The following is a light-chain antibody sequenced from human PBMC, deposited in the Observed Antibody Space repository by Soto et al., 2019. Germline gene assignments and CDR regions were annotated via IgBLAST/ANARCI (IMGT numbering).Light chain of an antibody. V-gene: IGKV3-20*01. Sequence: EIVLTQSPGTLSLSPGERVTLSCRASQRVTNNNLAWFQQKPGQPPRLLLHAASTRVVGIPVRFSGGGSGTDFTLAISRLEPEDFAVYYCHQYGNSAYTFGQGTKVDIK. CDR3: HQYGNSAYT. CDR2: AAS. J-gene: IGKJ2*01. CDR1: QRVTNNN.